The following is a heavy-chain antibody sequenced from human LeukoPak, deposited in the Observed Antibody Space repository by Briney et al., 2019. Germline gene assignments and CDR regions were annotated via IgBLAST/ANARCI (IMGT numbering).Heavy chain of an antibody. V-gene: IGHV3-30*02. CDR1: GFTLSSYG. J-gene: IGHJ4*02. Sequence: PGGSLRLSCAASGFTLSSYGMHWVRQAPGKGLEWVAFIRYDGSNKYYADSVKGRFTISRDNSKNTLYLQMNSLRAEDTAVYYCAKSGSYLLFFDYWGQGTLVTVSS. CDR3: AKSGSYLLFFDY. CDR2: IRYDGSNK. D-gene: IGHD1-26*01.